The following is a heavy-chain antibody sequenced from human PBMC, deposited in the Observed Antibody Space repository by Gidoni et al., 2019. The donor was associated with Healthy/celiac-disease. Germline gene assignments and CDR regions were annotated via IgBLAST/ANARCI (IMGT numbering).Heavy chain of an antibody. CDR1: GGSLSSSSYY. V-gene: IGHV4-39*07. J-gene: IGHJ4*02. D-gene: IGHD1-26*01. CDR3: AREEIVGATLGL. Sequence: QLQLQESGPGLVKPSETLSLTCTVSGGSLSSSSYYWGWIRQPPGKGLEWIGSIYYSGSTYYNPSLKSRVTISVDTSKNQFSLKLSSVTAADTAVYYCAREEIVGATLGLWGQGTLVTVSS. CDR2: IYYSGST.